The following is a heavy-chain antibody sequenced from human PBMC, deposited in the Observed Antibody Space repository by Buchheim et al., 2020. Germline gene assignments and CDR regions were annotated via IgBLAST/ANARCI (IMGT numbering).Heavy chain of an antibody. CDR2: IIPILGIA. Sequence: QVQLVQSGAEVKKPGSSVKVSCKASGGTFSSYTISWVRQAPGQGLEWMGRIIPILGIANYAQKFQGRVTITADKSTSTAYMELSSLRSEDTAVYYCAREGRGTQTGTRVNWFDPWGQGTL. V-gene: IGHV1-69*08. CDR1: GGTFSSYT. J-gene: IGHJ5*02. D-gene: IGHD1-7*01. CDR3: AREGRGTQTGTRVNWFDP.